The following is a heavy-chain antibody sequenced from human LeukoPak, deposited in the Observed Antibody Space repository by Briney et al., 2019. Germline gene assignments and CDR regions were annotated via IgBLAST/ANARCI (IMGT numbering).Heavy chain of an antibody. CDR3: ARGRAYYAR. Sequence: SETLSLTCAVYGGSFSGYYWNWIRQPPGKGLEWIGEINHSGSTNYNPSLKSPVTLSVDTSKNQFSLKLSSVTAADTAVYYCARGRAYYARWGQGTLVTVSS. V-gene: IGHV4-34*01. CDR2: INHSGST. CDR1: GGSFSGYY. D-gene: IGHD3-10*01. J-gene: IGHJ4*02.